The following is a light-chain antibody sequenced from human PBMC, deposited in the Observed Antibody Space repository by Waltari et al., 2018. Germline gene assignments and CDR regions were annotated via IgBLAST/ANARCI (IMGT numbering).Light chain of an antibody. CDR2: DVN. CDR3: CSYAGSYTFDVI. Sequence: QSALTQPRSVSGSPGQSVTISCTGTSSDVGGYNYVSWYQEHPGKAPKLMIYDVNKRPSGFPDRFSGSKSCNTASLTISGLQAEDEAEYYCCSYAGSYTFDVIFGGGTKLAVL. V-gene: IGLV2-11*01. CDR1: SSDVGGYNY. J-gene: IGLJ2*01.